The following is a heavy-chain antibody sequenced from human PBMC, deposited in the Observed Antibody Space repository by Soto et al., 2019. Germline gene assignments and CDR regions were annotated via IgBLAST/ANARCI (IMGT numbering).Heavy chain of an antibody. CDR2: IKPGTSDI. D-gene: IGHD4-4*01. J-gene: IGHJ4*02. CDR1: GYKFGSAW. V-gene: IGHV5-51*01. Sequence: GESLKISCKGVGYKFGSAWIGWVRQMPGKGLEWMGIIKPGTSDIRYSPSCRGHVTISADEAVSTAYLQWSSLKASDTAMYYCARQLSHSCDSWGQGTLVPVSS. CDR3: ARQLSHSCDS.